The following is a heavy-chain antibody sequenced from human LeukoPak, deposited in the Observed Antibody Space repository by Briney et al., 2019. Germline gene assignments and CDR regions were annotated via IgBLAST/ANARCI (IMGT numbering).Heavy chain of an antibody. CDR1: GFTFNNYA. Sequence: GGSLRLSCAASGFTFNNYAMGWVRQAPGKGLEWVSAISGSGSSTYYTDSVKGRFTISRDNAKNTLYLQMNSLRAEDTAVYYCARDRLDRNYYYGLDVWGQGTTVTVSS. CDR3: ARDRLDRNYYYGLDV. J-gene: IGHJ6*02. D-gene: IGHD2-2*03. V-gene: IGHV3-23*01. CDR2: ISGSGSST.